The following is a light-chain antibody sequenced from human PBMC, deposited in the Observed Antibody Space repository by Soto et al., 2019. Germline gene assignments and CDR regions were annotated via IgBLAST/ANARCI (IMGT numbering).Light chain of an antibody. CDR2: GNN. CDR3: QSYDSSLSGWV. V-gene: IGLV1-40*01. Sequence: QAVVTQPPSVSGAPGQRVTISCTGSSSNIGAGYDVHWYQQLPGTAPKLLIYGNNNRPSGVPDRFSGSKSGTSAPLAITGLQAEDEADYYCQSYDSSLSGWVFGGGTKVTVL. CDR1: SSNIGAGYD. J-gene: IGLJ3*02.